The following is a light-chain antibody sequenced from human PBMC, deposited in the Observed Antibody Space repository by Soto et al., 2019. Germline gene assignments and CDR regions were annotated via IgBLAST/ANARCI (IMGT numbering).Light chain of an antibody. V-gene: IGKV3-20*01. Sequence: ESVLTQSPGTLSLSPGERATLSCRASQSVSSSYLAWYQQKPGQAPRLLIYGASSRAAGIPDRFSGSGSGTDFTLTISRLEPEDFAVYYCQQYDNSPMYTFGQGTKLEI. CDR2: GAS. CDR1: QSVSSSY. J-gene: IGKJ2*01. CDR3: QQYDNSPMYT.